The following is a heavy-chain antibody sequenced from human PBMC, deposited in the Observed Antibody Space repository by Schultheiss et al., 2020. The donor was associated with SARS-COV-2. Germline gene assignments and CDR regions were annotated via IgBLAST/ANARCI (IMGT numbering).Heavy chain of an antibody. V-gene: IGHV3-21*05. CDR2: ISSSSSYI. D-gene: IGHD3-16*01. CDR1: GFTFSSYE. Sequence: GGSLRLSCAASGFTFSSYEMNWVRQAPGKGLEWVSYISSSSSYIYYADSVKGRFTISRDNAKNSLYLQMNSLRAEDTAVYYCARDKSLYGMDVWGQGTTVTVSS. J-gene: IGHJ6*02. CDR3: ARDKSLYGMDV.